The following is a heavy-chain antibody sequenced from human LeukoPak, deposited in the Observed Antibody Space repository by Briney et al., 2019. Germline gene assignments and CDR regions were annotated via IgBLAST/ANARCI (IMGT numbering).Heavy chain of an antibody. Sequence: GGSLRLSCAASGFTFSTYEMNWVRQAPGKGLEWVSYIFSGSTIYYADSVKGRFTISRDNAKSSLYLQMNSLRAEDTAVYYCARRQWLVSYWYFDLWGRGTLVTVSS. CDR1: GFTFSTYE. V-gene: IGHV3-48*03. J-gene: IGHJ2*01. D-gene: IGHD6-19*01. CDR2: IFSGSTI. CDR3: ARRQWLVSYWYFDL.